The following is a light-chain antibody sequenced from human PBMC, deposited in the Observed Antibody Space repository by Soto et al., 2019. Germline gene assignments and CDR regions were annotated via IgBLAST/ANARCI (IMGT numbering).Light chain of an antibody. CDR2: EVS. Sequence: QSALTQPASVSGSPGQSITISCPGTSSDVGGYNYVSWYQQHPGKAPKLMIYEVSNRPSGVSNRFSGSKSGNTASLTISGPQAEDEADYYCSSYTSSSPLFGTGTKVTVL. CDR1: SSDVGGYNY. V-gene: IGLV2-14*01. J-gene: IGLJ1*01. CDR3: SSYTSSSPL.